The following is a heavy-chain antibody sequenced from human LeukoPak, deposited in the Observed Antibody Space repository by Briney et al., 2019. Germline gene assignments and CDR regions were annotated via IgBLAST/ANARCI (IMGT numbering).Heavy chain of an antibody. Sequence: GGSLRLSCAASGFTFSSYAMHWVRQAPGKGLEWVAVISYDGSNKYYADSVKGRFTISRDNSKNTLYLQMNSLRAEDTAVYYCARDFPPDTAMVIHYYMDVWGKGTTVTVSS. CDR1: GFTFSSYA. CDR2: ISYDGSNK. V-gene: IGHV3-30-3*01. J-gene: IGHJ6*03. CDR3: ARDFPPDTAMVIHYYMDV. D-gene: IGHD5-18*01.